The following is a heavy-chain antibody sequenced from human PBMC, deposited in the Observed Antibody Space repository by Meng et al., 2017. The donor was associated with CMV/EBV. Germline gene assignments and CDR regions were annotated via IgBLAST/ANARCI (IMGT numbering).Heavy chain of an antibody. D-gene: IGHD2-21*01. CDR3: ARASDSRTLDY. CDR1: GGSFSGYY. J-gene: IGHJ4*02. V-gene: IGHV4-34*01. CDR2: INHSGST. Sequence: GSLRLSCAVYGGSFSGYYWSWIRQPPGKGLEWIGEINHSGSTNYNPSLKSRVTISVDTSKNQFSLKLSSVTAADTAVYYCARASDSRTLDYWGQGTLVTVSS.